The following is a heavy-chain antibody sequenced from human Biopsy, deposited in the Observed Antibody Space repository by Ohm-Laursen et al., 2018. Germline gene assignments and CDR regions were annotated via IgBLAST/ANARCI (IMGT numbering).Heavy chain of an antibody. J-gene: IGHJ5*02. CDR3: TRGGYYYDSLAYYYWFDP. CDR1: GYTFTGYH. V-gene: IGHV1-2*02. D-gene: IGHD3-22*01. Sequence: ASVKVSCKASGYTFTGYHVHWVRQAPGQGLEWMGWINAKTDDTNYAQKFQGRVTMTRDTSISTAYVDLSSLRSDDMAVYYCTRGGYYYDSLAYYYWFDPWGQGTLVTVSS. CDR2: INAKTDDT.